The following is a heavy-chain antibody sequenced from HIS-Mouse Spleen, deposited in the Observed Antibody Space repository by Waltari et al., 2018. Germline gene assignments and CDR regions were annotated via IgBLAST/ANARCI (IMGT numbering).Heavy chain of an antibody. CDR1: GFTVSVNH. J-gene: IGHJ4*02. D-gene: IGHD3-10*01. CDR2: IYSGGST. Sequence: EVQLVETGGVLIQPGGSLGLSCAAVGFTVSVNHLRLVCPAPGMGLEWVSVIYSGGSTYYADSVKGRFTISRDNSKNTLYLQMNSLRAEDTAVYYCARHYYYGSGSYYFDYWGQGTLVTVSS. CDR3: ARHYYYGSGSYYFDY. V-gene: IGHV3-53*02.